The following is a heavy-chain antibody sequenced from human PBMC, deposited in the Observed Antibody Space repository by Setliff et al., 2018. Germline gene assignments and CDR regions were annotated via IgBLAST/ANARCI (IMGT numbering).Heavy chain of an antibody. CDR1: GYTFTGYY. CDR3: ARGGSDYYDSSGYYYYYYYGMDV. J-gene: IGHJ6*02. CDR2: VNPASGGT. D-gene: IGHD3-22*01. V-gene: IGHV1-2*06. Sequence: ASVKVSCKASGYTFTGYYMHWVRQAPGQGLEWMGRVNPASGGTNYAQRFQGRVSMTRDTSISTAYMGLSRLRSDDTAVYYCARGGSDYYDSSGYYYYYYYGMDVWGQGTTVTVSS.